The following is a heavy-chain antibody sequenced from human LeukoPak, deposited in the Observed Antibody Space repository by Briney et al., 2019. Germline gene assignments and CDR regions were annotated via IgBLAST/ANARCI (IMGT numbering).Heavy chain of an antibody. CDR1: GGSITRGDYY. V-gene: IGHV4-61*08. CDR2: IYYSGST. Sequence: SETLSLTCTVSGGSITRGDYYWSWIRQPPGKGLEWIGYIYYSGSTNYNPSLKSRVTISVDTSKNQFSLKLSSVTAADTAVYYCARTGRGTWWFDPWGQGTLVTVSS. J-gene: IGHJ5*02. D-gene: IGHD1-7*01. CDR3: ARTGRGTWWFDP.